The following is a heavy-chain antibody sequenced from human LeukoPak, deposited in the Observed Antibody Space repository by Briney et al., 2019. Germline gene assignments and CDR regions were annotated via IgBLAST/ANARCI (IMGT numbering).Heavy chain of an antibody. CDR1: GYSFTAYW. D-gene: IGHD3-9*01. V-gene: IGHV5-51*01. J-gene: IGHJ4*02. CDR3: ARLNDILTGPFDY. Sequence: GESLKISCKGSGYSFTAYWIGWVRQKSGKGLEWMGNIDPSDSDTRHSPPFQGQVTISADKSISTAYLQWSSLKASDTAMYYCARLNDILTGPFDYWGQGTLVTVSS. CDR2: IDPSDSDT.